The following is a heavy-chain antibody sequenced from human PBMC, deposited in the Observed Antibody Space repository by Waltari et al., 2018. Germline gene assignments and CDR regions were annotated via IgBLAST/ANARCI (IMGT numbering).Heavy chain of an antibody. CDR3: AIANRGYSYGYFDY. D-gene: IGHD5-18*01. Sequence: QVQLVQSGAEVKKPGASVKVSCKASGYTFTSYAMHWVRQAPGQRLEWMGWIHAGNGNTKYSQKFQGRVTITRDTSASTAYMELSSLRSEDTAVYYCAIANRGYSYGYFDYWGQGTLVTVSS. J-gene: IGHJ4*02. CDR2: IHAGNGNT. V-gene: IGHV1-3*01. CDR1: GYTFTSYA.